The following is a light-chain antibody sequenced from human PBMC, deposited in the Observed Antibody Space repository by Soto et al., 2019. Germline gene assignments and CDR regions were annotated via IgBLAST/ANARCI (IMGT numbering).Light chain of an antibody. J-gene: IGKJ2*01. CDR2: YAS. V-gene: IGKV1-5*03. CDR3: QQYNSYPYT. Sequence: DILMTQSPSTLSASVGDRVIITCRASQTISNFLAWYQQKPGKAPNLLIYYASNLESGVPSRFGGSGSGTEFSLTISSLQPDDSATYYCQQYNSYPYTFGQGTKLEIK. CDR1: QTISNF.